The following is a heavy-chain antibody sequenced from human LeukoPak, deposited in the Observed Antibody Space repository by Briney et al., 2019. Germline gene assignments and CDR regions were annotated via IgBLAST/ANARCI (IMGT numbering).Heavy chain of an antibody. CDR2: IIPIFGTA. CDR1: GGTFSSYA. CDR3: ARVGYYDSSGYYSGAVYWFDP. D-gene: IGHD3-22*01. J-gene: IGHJ5*02. V-gene: IGHV1-69*13. Sequence: SVKVSCEASGGTFSSYAISWVRQAPGQGLEWMGGIIPIFGTANYAQKFQGRVTITADESTSTAYMELSSLRSEDTAVYYCARVGYYDSSGYYSGAVYWFDPWGQGTLVTVSS.